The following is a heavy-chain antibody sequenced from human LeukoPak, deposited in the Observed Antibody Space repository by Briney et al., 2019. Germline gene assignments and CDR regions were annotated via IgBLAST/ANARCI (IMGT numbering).Heavy chain of an antibody. Sequence: SETLSLTCSVSGDSIIGYYWGWIRQPPGKGLEWIGNIYYTGNTYYNSSLKSRVTISLDTSKNQFSLKVISINAADTAAYYCTKSDGYGLIRICGRGTMVTVSS. J-gene: IGHJ3*02. V-gene: IGHV4-39*07. CDR2: IYYTGNT. CDR1: GDSIIGYY. CDR3: TKSDGYGLIRI. D-gene: IGHD3-10*01.